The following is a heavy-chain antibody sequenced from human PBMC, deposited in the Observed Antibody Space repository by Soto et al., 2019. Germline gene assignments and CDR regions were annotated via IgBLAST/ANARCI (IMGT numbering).Heavy chain of an antibody. Sequence: SETLSLTCTVSGDSITSSSHSWGWIRQPPGKGLECIANIYYNGNTYYNPSLKSRVAISVDRSKNQFSLRLSSVTAADTAVYYCARVPDYWGQGTLVTVSS. CDR2: IYYNGNT. CDR3: ARVPDY. V-gene: IGHV4-39*07. CDR1: GDSITSSSHS. J-gene: IGHJ4*02.